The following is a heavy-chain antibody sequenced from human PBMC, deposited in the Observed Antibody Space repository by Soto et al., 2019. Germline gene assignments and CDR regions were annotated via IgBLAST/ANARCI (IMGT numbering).Heavy chain of an antibody. V-gene: IGHV1-69*17. CDR2: IIPMFGLA. CDR1: GGSFSASA. CDR3: ARDATGSFGDFDL. Sequence: QVQLVQSGAEVKKPGSSVKVSCKASGGSFSASAISWVRQAPGQGLEWMGGIIPMFGLANYAQKFQGRITIPADKSTSTAYMEVSSLRSEDTAMYYCARDATGSFGDFDLWGRGTLVSVSS. J-gene: IGHJ2*01. D-gene: IGHD1-26*01.